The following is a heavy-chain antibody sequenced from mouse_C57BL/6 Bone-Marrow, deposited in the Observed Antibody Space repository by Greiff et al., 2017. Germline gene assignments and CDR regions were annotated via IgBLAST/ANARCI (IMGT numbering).Heavy chain of an antibody. CDR3: VGGGIYYDYPLDV. D-gene: IGHD2-4*01. V-gene: IGHV10-3*01. Sequence: EVQLVESGGGLVQPKGSLKLSCAASGFTFNTYAMHWVRQAPGKGLEWVARIRSKSSNYATYYADSVKDRFTISRDDSQSMLYLQMNNRKTEDTAMYDGVGGGIYYDYPLDVWGTGTTVTVSS. CDR2: IRSKSSNYAT. J-gene: IGHJ1*03. CDR1: GFTFNTYA.